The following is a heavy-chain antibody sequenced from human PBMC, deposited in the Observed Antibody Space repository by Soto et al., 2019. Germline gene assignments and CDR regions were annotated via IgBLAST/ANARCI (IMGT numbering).Heavy chain of an antibody. CDR1: GFTFSYSA. CDR2: IAFDGSNK. Sequence: QVQLVESGGGVVQPGRSLRLACETSGFTFSYSAMHWVRQAPGKGLEWVAVIAFDGSNKNHADYVKGRFTISRDNTKNTLKRQMDSLIPEDTAVYNCAKDFTSGRRSGELRGFDHWGQGTLVTVST. J-gene: IGHJ5*02. CDR3: AKDFTSGRRSGELRGFDH. D-gene: IGHD3-10*01. V-gene: IGHV3-30*18.